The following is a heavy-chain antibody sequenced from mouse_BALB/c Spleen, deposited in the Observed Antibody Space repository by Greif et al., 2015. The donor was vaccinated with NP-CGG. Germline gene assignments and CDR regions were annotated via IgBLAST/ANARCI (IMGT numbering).Heavy chain of an antibody. CDR3: AREVYYYAMDY. CDR2: ISNLAYSI. V-gene: IGHV5-15*02. D-gene: IGHD2-10*02. CDR1: GSTFSDYG. J-gene: IGHJ4*01. Sequence: EGQVVVPGGGLVQPGGPRKLSCAASGSTFSDYGMAWVRQAPGKGPEWVAFISNLAYSIYHADTVTGRFTISRENAKSTLYQEKSSLRSEDTAMYYCAREVYYYAMDYWGQGASVTVSS.